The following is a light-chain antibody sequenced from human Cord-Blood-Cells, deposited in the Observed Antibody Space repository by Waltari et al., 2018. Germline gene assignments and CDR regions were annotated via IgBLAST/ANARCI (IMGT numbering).Light chain of an antibody. Sequence: QSALTQPASVSGSPGPSVTISFTGPSSDVGSYNLVSWYHQHPGKAPKLMIYEVSTRPSGVSTRFSSSKSGNTASLTISGLQAEDEADYYCCSDAGSSTFDVFGTGTKVTVL. J-gene: IGLJ1*01. CDR2: EVS. CDR3: CSDAGSSTFDV. V-gene: IGLV2-23*02. CDR1: SSDVGSYNL.